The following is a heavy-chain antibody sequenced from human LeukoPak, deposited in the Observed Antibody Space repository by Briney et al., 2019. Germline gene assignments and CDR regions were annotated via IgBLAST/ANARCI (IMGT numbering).Heavy chain of an antibody. D-gene: IGHD6-13*01. CDR1: GFTLSSYS. V-gene: IGHV3-21*01. Sequence: PGGSLRLSCAASGFTLSSYSMNWVRQAPGKGLEWVSFISSSSSYIYYADSVKGRFTISRDNAKNSLYLQMNSLRAEDTAVYYCARGSGSWYYFDYWGQGTLVTVSS. J-gene: IGHJ4*02. CDR3: ARGSGSWYYFDY. CDR2: ISSSSSYI.